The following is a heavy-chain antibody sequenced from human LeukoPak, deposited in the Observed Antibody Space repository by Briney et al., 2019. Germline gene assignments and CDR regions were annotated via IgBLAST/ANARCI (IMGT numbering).Heavy chain of an antibody. V-gene: IGHV3-64D*06. CDR2: ISSNGGST. Sequence: GGSLRLSCSAPGFTFRSYAMHWVRQAPGKGLEYVSAISSNGGSTYYADSVKGRFTISRDNSKNTLYLQMSSLRPEDTAVYYCVKGIVVVTARAFDYWGQGTLVTVSS. CDR1: GFTFRSYA. J-gene: IGHJ4*02. D-gene: IGHD2-21*02. CDR3: VKGIVVVTARAFDY.